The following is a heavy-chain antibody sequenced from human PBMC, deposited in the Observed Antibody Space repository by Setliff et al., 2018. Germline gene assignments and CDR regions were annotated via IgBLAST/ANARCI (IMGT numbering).Heavy chain of an antibody. D-gene: IGHD6-25*01. V-gene: IGHV3-11*04. CDR2: ISNNEPTV. CDR1: GFAFSGYY. CDR3: VPGRGS. J-gene: IGHJ5*02. Sequence: GGSLRLSCAASGFAFSGYYMSWLRQTPGKGLEWIASISNNEPTVNVADSVRGRFTISRDNAQNTLYLHVNNLRAEDTAVFYCVPGRGSWGQGALVTVSS.